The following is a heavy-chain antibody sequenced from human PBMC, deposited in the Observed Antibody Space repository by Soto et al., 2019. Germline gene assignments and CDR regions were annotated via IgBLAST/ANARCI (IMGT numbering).Heavy chain of an antibody. CDR2: INASNGNT. J-gene: IGHJ5*02. D-gene: IGHD6-13*01. CDR1: GYTFSNYA. Sequence: ASVKVSCKASGYTFSNYAMNWVRRAPGQRLEWMGGINASNGNTEYSQKFQGRLTIVRDTSASTVYMELSSLTSEDTAVYYCAREAAGYNWFDPWG. V-gene: IGHV1-3*01. CDR3: AREAAGYNWFDP.